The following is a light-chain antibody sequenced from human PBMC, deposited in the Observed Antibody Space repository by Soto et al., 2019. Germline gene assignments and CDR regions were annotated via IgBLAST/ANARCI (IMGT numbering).Light chain of an antibody. Sequence: QSVLTQPPSVSGAPGQRVTISCTGSSSNIGAGYDVHWYQQLPGTAPKLLIYGNSNRPSGVPDRFSGSKSGTSASLAITGLQAEDVADYYCQAYDSSLGGDVVFGGGTKLTVL. CDR2: GNS. J-gene: IGLJ2*01. CDR1: SSNIGAGYD. V-gene: IGLV1-40*01. CDR3: QAYDSSLGGDVV.